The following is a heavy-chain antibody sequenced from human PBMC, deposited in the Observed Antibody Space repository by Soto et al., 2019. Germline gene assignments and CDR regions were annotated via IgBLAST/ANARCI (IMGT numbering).Heavy chain of an antibody. Sequence: QVRLVQSGPEVKKPGASVKVSCKTSGYSFHNYGIIWVRQAPGQGLEWMGWISGQIAKTNYAQKFQGKVTMTTDTSTSTAYMELSTLTSDDTAMYYCARGPPSGSFSLTPRYWGQGTLVTVSS. CDR1: GYSFHNYG. V-gene: IGHV1-18*04. D-gene: IGHD1-26*01. CDR2: ISGQIAKT. J-gene: IGHJ4*02. CDR3: ARGPPSGSFSLTPRY.